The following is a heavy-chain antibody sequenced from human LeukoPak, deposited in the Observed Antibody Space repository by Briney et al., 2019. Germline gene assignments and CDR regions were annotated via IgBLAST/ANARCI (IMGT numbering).Heavy chain of an antibody. D-gene: IGHD7-27*01. CDR2: ISGSGGST. V-gene: IGHV3-23*01. Sequence: GGSLRLSCAASGFTFSSYAMSWVRQAPGKGLEWVSAISGSGGSTYYADSVKGRFTISRDNSKNTLYLQMNSLRAEDTAVYFCATDVGNWGGNFDYWGQGTLVTVSS. CDR1: GFTFSSYA. J-gene: IGHJ4*02. CDR3: ATDVGNWGGNFDY.